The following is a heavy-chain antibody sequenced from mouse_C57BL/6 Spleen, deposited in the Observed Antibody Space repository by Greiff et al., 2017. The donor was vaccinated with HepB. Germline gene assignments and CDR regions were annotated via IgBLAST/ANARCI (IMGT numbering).Heavy chain of an antibody. CDR3: ARSATVVGYYFDY. CDR2: IDPSDSYT. J-gene: IGHJ2*01. Sequence: QVQLQQPGAELVMPGASVKLSCKASGYTFTSYWMHWVKQRPGQGLEWIGEIDPSDSYTNYNQKFKGKSTLTVDKSSSTAYMQLSSLTSEDSAVYYCARSATVVGYYFDYWGQGTTLTVSS. D-gene: IGHD1-1*01. V-gene: IGHV1-69*01. CDR1: GYTFTSYW.